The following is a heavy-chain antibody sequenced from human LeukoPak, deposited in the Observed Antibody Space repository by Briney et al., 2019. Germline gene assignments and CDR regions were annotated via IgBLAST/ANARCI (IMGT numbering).Heavy chain of an antibody. D-gene: IGHD2-2*01. CDR2: ISGGGGST. J-gene: IGHJ4*02. Sequence: GGSLRLSCAASGFTFRSYAMSWVRQAPGKGLEWVSAISGGGGSTYYAASVKGRFPISRDNSKNTLYLQMNSLRAEDTAVYYCAKDRTEVPGYWGQGTLVTVSS. CDR1: GFTFRSYA. CDR3: AKDRTEVPGY. V-gene: IGHV3-23*01.